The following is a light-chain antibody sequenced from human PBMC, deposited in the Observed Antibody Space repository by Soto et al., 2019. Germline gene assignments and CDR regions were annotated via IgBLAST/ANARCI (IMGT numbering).Light chain of an antibody. Sequence: EIVMTQSPATLSVSPGERATLSCRASQSVSSNLAWYQQKVGQAPRLLLWRASNRVTGIPARFSGSGSGTEFTLTISSLQSEDFAVYYCQQSNSWPNTFGQGTKLEIK. V-gene: IGKV3-15*01. CDR2: RAS. CDR1: QSVSSN. J-gene: IGKJ2*01. CDR3: QQSNSWPNT.